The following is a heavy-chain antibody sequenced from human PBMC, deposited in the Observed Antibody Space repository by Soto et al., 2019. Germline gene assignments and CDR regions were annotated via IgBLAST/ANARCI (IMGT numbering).Heavy chain of an antibody. J-gene: IGHJ4*02. V-gene: IGHV3-74*01. CDR2: INGDGSRT. CDR1: GFTFSSYW. Sequence: EVQVVESGGGLVQPGGSLRLSCVVSGFTFSSYWMHWVRQAPGKGLVCVSWINGDGSRTENADSVKGRFTISRENAKNLLYRKMTGRGAGAPALIFVAGGPIRGQGTRV. D-gene: IGHD3-3*01. CDR3: AGGPI.